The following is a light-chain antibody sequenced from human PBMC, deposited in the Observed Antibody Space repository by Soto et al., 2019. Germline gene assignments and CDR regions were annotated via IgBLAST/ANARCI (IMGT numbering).Light chain of an antibody. J-gene: IGKJ1*01. CDR1: QSVSNNY. CDR2: AAT. Sequence: EIGLTQSPGTLSLFPGERATLSCRASQSVSNNYLARYQQKPGQAPRLLIYAATSRATGIPDRFSGSGSETDFTLTITRLEPEDCAVSYCQQYDKFPRTFGRGTKVEVK. V-gene: IGKV3-20*01. CDR3: QQYDKFPRT.